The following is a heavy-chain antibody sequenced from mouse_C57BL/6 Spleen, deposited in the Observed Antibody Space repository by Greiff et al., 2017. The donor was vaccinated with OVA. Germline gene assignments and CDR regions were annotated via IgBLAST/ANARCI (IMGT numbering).Heavy chain of an antibody. D-gene: IGHD1-3*01. CDR1: GFTFSSYT. CDR2: ISGGGGNT. V-gene: IGHV5-9*01. J-gene: IGHJ2*01. CDR3: ARSGAESFDY. Sequence: EVKLVESGGGLVKPGGSLKLSCAASGFTFSSYTMSWVRQTPEQRLEWVATISGGGGNTYYPDSVKGRFTISRDNAKNTLYLQMSSLRSEDTALYYCARSGAESFDYWGQGTTLTVSS.